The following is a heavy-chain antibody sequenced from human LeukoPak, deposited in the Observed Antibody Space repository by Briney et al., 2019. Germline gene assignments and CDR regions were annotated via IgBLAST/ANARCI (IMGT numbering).Heavy chain of an antibody. CDR1: GFTFSSYS. J-gene: IGHJ6*02. CDR3: ARQSRLRSNTQYYYCGMDV. CDR2: ISSSSSYI. D-gene: IGHD5-12*01. V-gene: IGHV3-21*04. Sequence: GGSLRLSCAASGFTFSSYSMNWVRQAPGKGLEWVSSISSSSSYIYYADSVKGRFTISRDNAKNSLYLQMNSLRAEDTAVYYCARQSRLRSNTQYYYCGMDVWGQGTTVTVSS.